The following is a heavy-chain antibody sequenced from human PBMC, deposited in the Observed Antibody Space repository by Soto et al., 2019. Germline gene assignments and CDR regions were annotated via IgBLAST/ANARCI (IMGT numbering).Heavy chain of an antibody. J-gene: IGHJ4*02. D-gene: IGHD5-18*01. Sequence: PGGSLRLSCAASGFTFSDYYVSWIRQAPGKGLEWVSYISSSGSTIYYADSVKGRFTISRDNSKNTLYLQMNSLRAEDTAVYYCIPDTAMVIFDYWGQGTLVTVSS. CDR2: ISSSGSTI. V-gene: IGHV3-11*04. CDR1: GFTFSDYY. CDR3: IPDTAMVIFDY.